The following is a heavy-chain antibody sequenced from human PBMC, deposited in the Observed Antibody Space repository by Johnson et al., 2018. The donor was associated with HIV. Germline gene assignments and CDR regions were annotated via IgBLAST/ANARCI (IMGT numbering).Heavy chain of an antibody. CDR2: IYTVGDT. V-gene: IGHV3-13*01. CDR1: GFSLSDYD. J-gene: IGHJ3*01. D-gene: IGHD2-2*01. CDR3: SRRSTRSDGFDL. Sequence: VQLVESGGGLVQPGGSLRLSCAASGFSLSDYDMHWVRQHIGKGLEWVSEIYTVGDTYYPASVKGRFTTSRENAKNSFDLQMNSLTAGDTAVYYCSRRSTRSDGFDLWGQGTMVIVSS.